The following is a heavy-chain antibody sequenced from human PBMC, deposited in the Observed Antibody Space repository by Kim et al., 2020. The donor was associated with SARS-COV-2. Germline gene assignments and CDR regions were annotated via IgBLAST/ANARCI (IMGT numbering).Heavy chain of an antibody. Sequence: GGSLRLSCAASGFTFSSYAMSWVRQAPGKGLEWVSAISGSGGSTYYADSVKGRFTISRDNSKNTLYLQMNSLRAEDTAVYYCAKESQKWLAHYYYYGMDVWGQGTTVTVSS. CDR3: AKESQKWLAHYYYYGMDV. J-gene: IGHJ6*02. V-gene: IGHV3-23*01. CDR1: GFTFSSYA. CDR2: ISGSGGST. D-gene: IGHD3-22*01.